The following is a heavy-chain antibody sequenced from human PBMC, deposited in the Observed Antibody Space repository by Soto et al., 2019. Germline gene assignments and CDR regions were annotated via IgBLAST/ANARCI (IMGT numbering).Heavy chain of an antibody. CDR1: GGSISSYY. J-gene: IGHJ6*02. CDR2: IYYSGST. D-gene: IGHD3-10*01. V-gene: IGHV4-59*01. CDR3: ARVRGVDYGSGSYYVKRYYYYGMDV. Sequence: SETLSLTCTVSGGSISSYYWSWIRQPPGKGLEWIGYIYYSGSTNYNPSLKSRVTISVDTSKNQFSLKLSSVTAADTAVYYCARVRGVDYGSGSYYVKRYYYYGMDVWGQGNTVTVS.